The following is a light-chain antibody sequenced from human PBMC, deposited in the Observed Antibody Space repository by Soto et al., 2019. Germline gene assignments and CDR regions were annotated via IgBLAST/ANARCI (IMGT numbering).Light chain of an antibody. CDR3: QQYNNWPPLT. J-gene: IGKJ4*01. V-gene: IGKV3-15*01. CDR2: GAS. Sequence: EIVMTQSPATLSVSPGERATLSCRASQSVGGNLAWYQQRPGQAPRLLIYGASTRATGIPVRFSGSGSGTEFTLTIRSLQSEDFAVYYCQQYNNWPPLTFGGGTKVEIK. CDR1: QSVGGN.